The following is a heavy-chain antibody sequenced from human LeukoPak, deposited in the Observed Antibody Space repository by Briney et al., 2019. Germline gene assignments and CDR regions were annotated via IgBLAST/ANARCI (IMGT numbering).Heavy chain of an antibody. CDR3: ARIAARGGYYFDY. D-gene: IGHD6-6*01. Sequence: PSETLSLTCTVSGGSISSSSYYWGWIRQPPGKGLEWIGSIYYSGSTYCNPSLKSRVTISVDTSKNQFSLKLSSVTAADTAVYYCARIAARGGYYFDYWGQGTLVTVSS. V-gene: IGHV4-39*07. CDR1: GGSISSSSYY. J-gene: IGHJ4*02. CDR2: IYYSGST.